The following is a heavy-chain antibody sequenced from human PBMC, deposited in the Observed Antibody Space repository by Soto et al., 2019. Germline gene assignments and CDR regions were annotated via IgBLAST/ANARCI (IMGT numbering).Heavy chain of an antibody. V-gene: IGHV3-66*01. J-gene: IGHJ4*02. CDR2: IYSGGST. D-gene: IGHD3-16*01. Sequence: EEQLVESGGDLVQPGGSLRLSCAASGFTVSNNYMSWVRQAPGKGLEWVSLIYSGGSTYYAASVKARFTIYRDSSKNTLDHQMNSLRAEDTAMYYCAAYSHKGYWGQGTLVTVSS. CDR3: AAYSHKGY. CDR1: GFTVSNNY.